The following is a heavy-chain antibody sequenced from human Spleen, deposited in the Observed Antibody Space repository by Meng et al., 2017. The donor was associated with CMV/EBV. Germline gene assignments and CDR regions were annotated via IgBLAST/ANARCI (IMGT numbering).Heavy chain of an antibody. V-gene: IGHV1-69*04. D-gene: IGHD6-19*01. CDR1: GDTFNTYG. Sequence: SVKVSCKASGDTFNTYGVSWVRQAPGQGLEWIGRIVPIVGIGNNARKFHGRVTISADTSTSTVYMELRSLRFEDTALYYCATMYGNGWAHFDYWGQGTQVTVSS. CDR3: ATMYGNGWAHFDY. J-gene: IGHJ4*02. CDR2: IVPIVGIG.